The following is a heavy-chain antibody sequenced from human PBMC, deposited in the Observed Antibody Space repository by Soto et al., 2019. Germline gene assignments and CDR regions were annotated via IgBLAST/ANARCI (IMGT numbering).Heavy chain of an antibody. CDR3: AADYDSSGYYLDY. CDR1: GFTFTSSA. J-gene: IGHJ4*02. D-gene: IGHD3-22*01. V-gene: IGHV1-58*01. Sequence: GASVKVSCKASGFTFTSSAVQWVRQARGQRLEWIGWIVVGSGNTNHAQKFQERVTITRDMSTSTAYMELSSLRSEDTAVYYCAADYDSSGYYLDYWGQGTLVTVSS. CDR2: IVVGSGNT.